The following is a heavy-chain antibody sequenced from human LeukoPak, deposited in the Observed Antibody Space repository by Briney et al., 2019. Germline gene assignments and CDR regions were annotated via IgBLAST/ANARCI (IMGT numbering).Heavy chain of an antibody. CDR3: ARGNLGYCSSTSCYTVDAFDI. J-gene: IGHJ3*02. CDR1: GYTFTSYA. Sequence: SVKVSCKASGYTFTSYAMNWVRQAPGQGLEWMGGIIPIFGTANYAQKFQGRVTITTDESTSTAYMELSSLRSEDTAVYYCARGNLGYCSSTSCYTVDAFDIWGQGTMVTVSS. CDR2: IIPIFGTA. D-gene: IGHD2-2*02. V-gene: IGHV1-69*05.